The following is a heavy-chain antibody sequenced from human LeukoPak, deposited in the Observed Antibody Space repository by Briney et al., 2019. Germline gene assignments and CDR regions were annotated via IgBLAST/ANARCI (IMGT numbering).Heavy chain of an antibody. D-gene: IGHD3-10*01. CDR2: ISTYDGNT. Sequence: ASVKVSCKASGYTFTSYGISWVRQAPGQRLEWMGWISTYDGNTNYAQNLQGRVTMTTDTSATTAYMELRNLRSDDTAMYYCARERVARGENFDYWGQGTLVTVSS. J-gene: IGHJ4*02. CDR1: GYTFTSYG. CDR3: ARERVARGENFDY. V-gene: IGHV1-18*01.